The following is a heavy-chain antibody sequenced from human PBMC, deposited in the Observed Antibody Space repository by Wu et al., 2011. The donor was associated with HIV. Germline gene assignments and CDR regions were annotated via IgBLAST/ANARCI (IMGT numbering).Heavy chain of an antibody. CDR1: GGTFSSYV. Sequence: SVKVSCKASGGTFSSYVITWVRQAPGQGLEWMGGIIPIFGTANYAQKFQGRVTITADKSTSTAYMELSSLRSDDTAVYYCARHILGFSSSPDAFDIWGQGTVVTVSS. J-gene: IGHJ3*02. CDR3: ARHILGFSSSPDAFDI. V-gene: IGHV1-69*06. D-gene: IGHD6-13*01. CDR2: IIPIFGTA.